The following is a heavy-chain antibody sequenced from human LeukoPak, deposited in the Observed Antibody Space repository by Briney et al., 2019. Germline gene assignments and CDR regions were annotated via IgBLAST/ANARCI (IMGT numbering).Heavy chain of an antibody. D-gene: IGHD5-18*01. CDR3: ARPDTAMVTGACDL. J-gene: IGHJ4*02. V-gene: IGHV1-46*01. Sequence: PGRSLRLSCAASGFTFSSHDMHWVRQAPGQGLEWMGIINPSGGSTSYAQKFQGRVTMTRDMSTSTVYMELSSLRSEDTAVYYCARPDTAMVTGACDLWGQGTLVSVFS. CDR1: GFTFSSHD. CDR2: INPSGGST.